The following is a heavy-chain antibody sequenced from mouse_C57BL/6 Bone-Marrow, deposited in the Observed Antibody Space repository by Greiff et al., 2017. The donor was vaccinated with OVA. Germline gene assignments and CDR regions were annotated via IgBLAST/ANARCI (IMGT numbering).Heavy chain of an antibody. V-gene: IGHV7-1*01. CDR2: SRNKANDYTT. CDR3: ARDADYDYDRGLAY. J-gene: IGHJ3*01. D-gene: IGHD2-4*01. Sequence: EVQRVESGGGLVQSGRSLRLSCATSGFTFSDFYMEWVRQAPGKGLEWIAASRNKANDYTTEYSASVKGRFIVSRDTSQSILYLQMNALRAEDTAIYYCARDADYDYDRGLAYWGQGTLVTVSA. CDR1: GFTFSDFY.